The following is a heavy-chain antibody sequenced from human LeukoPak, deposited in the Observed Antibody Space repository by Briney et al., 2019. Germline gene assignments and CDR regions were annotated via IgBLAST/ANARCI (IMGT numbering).Heavy chain of an antibody. CDR3: ARIVDYYGSGSYAPTHFDY. CDR2: IYYSWSS. CDR1: GGSISSYY. Sequence: SETLSLTCTVSGGSISSYYWSWIRQPPGQGLEWIGYIYYSWSSNYNPSLKSRVTISVDAAKNQFSLKLSSVTAADTAVYYCARIVDYYGSGSYAPTHFDYWGQGTLVTVSS. D-gene: IGHD3-10*01. J-gene: IGHJ4*02. V-gene: IGHV4-59*01.